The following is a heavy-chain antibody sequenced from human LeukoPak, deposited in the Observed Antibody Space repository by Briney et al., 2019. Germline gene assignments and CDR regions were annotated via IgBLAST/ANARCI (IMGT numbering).Heavy chain of an antibody. J-gene: IGHJ4*02. CDR1: GFTFSSYW. D-gene: IGHD1-26*01. V-gene: IGHV3-23*01. Sequence: PGGSLRLSCAASGFTFSSYWMSWVRQAPGKGLEWVSAISGSGGRSTYYVDSVKGRFTISRDNSKSTLNLQMNSLRAEDTALYYCARGLQWELPLAYWGRGILVTVSS. CDR3: ARGLQWELPLAY. CDR2: ISGSGGRST.